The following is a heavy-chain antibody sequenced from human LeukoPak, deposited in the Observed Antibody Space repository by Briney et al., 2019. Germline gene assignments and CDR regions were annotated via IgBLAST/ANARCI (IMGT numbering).Heavy chain of an antibody. CDR3: ARDDYGDYAGNFDI. V-gene: IGHV1-18*01. Sequence: ASVKVSCKASDYTFTSYGITWVRQAPGQGLEWMGWITPYYGNTNYAQKFQGRVTLTTDTSTNTAYMEVTSLRSDDTAVYYCARDDYGDYAGNFDIWGQGTMVTVSS. J-gene: IGHJ3*02. D-gene: IGHD4-17*01. CDR2: ITPYYGNT. CDR1: DYTFTSYG.